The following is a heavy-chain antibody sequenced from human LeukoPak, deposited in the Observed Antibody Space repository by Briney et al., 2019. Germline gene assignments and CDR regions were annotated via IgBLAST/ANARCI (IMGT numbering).Heavy chain of an antibody. Sequence: GGSLRLSCAASGFTFSSYWMHWVRQAPGKGLVWVSRINGDGSTTTYADSVKGRFTISRDNAKNTLYVQMNSLRVEDTAVYYCARDLDGSGNYHWFDPWRQGTLVTVSS. J-gene: IGHJ5*02. V-gene: IGHV3-74*01. D-gene: IGHD3-10*01. CDR2: INGDGSTT. CDR3: ARDLDGSGNYHWFDP. CDR1: GFTFSSYW.